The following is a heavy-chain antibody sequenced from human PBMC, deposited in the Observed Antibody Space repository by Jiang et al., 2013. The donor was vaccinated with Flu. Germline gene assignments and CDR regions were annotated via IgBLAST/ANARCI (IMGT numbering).Heavy chain of an antibody. J-gene: IGHJ4*02. CDR3: ARAPSAVVVAATAYYFDY. CDR1: GGTFSSYA. CDR2: IIPIFGTA. V-gene: IGHV1-69*06. D-gene: IGHD2-15*01. Sequence: VQLVESGAEVKKPGSSVKVSCKASGGTFSSYAISWVRQAPGQGLEWMGGIIPIFGTANYAQKFQGRVTITADKSTSTAYMELSSLRSEDTAVYYCARAPSAVVVAATAYYFDYWGQGTLVTVSS.